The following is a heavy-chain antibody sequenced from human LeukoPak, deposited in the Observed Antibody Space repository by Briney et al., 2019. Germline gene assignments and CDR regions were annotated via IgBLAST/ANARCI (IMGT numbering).Heavy chain of an antibody. D-gene: IGHD3-10*01. Sequence: GGSLRLSCAASGFTFSNYWMHWVRQAPGKGLEWVSLISWDGGSTYYADSVKGRFTISRDNSKNSLYLQMNSLRTEDTALYYCAKDLRGSYFDYWGQGTLVTVSS. CDR2: ISWDGGST. V-gene: IGHV3-43*01. CDR3: AKDLRGSYFDY. J-gene: IGHJ4*02. CDR1: GFTFSNYW.